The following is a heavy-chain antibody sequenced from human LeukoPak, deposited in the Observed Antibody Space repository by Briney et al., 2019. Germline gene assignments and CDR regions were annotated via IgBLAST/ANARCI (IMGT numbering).Heavy chain of an antibody. J-gene: IGHJ6*02. CDR3: AKDQGDDFWSGYYTGGPGLGYYGMDV. V-gene: IGHV3-30*18. CDR1: GFTFSSYG. D-gene: IGHD3-3*01. CDR2: ISYDGSNK. Sequence: PGRSLRLSCAASGFTFSSYGMHWVRQAPGKGLEWVAVISYDGSNKYYADSVKGRFTISRDNSKNTLYLQMNSLRAEDTAVYYCAKDQGDDFWSGYYTGGPGLGYYGMDVWGQGTTVTVSS.